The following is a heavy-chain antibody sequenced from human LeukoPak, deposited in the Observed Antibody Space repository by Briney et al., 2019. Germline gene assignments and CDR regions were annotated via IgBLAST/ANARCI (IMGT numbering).Heavy chain of an antibody. J-gene: IGHJ4*02. D-gene: IGHD5-12*01. CDR1: GFTVSSNY. Sequence: PGGSLRLSWAAAGFTVSSNYMTWVRQAPGKGLEWVSVIYSGGDTYYADSVKGRFNISRHNSKHTLYLPMNSLRAEHTAVYYCARGGRDGYNFACWGQGTLVTVSS. CDR3: ARGGRDGYNFAC. CDR2: IYSGGDT. V-gene: IGHV3-66*01.